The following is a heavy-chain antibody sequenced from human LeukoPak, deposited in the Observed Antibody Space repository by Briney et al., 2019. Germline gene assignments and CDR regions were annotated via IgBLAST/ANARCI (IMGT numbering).Heavy chain of an antibody. V-gene: IGHV3-23*01. Sequence: GGSLRLSCEVSGFSSSGYAMSWVRQAPGKGLEWVSTISVSGGSIYYADSVKGRFTISRDNSKNTVHLQMNSLRAGDTAVYYCARYYDILTGDYRFDYWGQGTLVTVSS. CDR2: ISVSGGSI. D-gene: IGHD3-9*01. CDR1: GFSSSGYA. J-gene: IGHJ4*02. CDR3: ARYYDILTGDYRFDY.